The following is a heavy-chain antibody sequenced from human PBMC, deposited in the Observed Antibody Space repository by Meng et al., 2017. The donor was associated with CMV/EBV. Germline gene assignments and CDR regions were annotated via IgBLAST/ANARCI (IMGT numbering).Heavy chain of an antibody. CDR1: GFTFSNAL. J-gene: IGHJ5*02. CDR3: TIDIAAAASP. D-gene: IGHD6-13*01. CDR2: IKSKTDGGTT. Sequence: CPDSGFTFSNALMSCVRQAPGKGLEWVGRIKSKTDGGTTDYAAPVKGRFTISRDDSKNTLYLQMNSLKTEDTAVYYCTIDIAAAASPWGQGTLVTVSS. V-gene: IGHV3-15*01.